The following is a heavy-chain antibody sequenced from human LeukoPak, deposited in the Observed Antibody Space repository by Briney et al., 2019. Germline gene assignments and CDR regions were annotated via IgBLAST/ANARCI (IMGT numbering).Heavy chain of an antibody. Sequence: PGGSLRLSCAASGFSISNYEMNWVRQAPGKGLEWVSYISSSGSTTYYADSVKGRFTISRDNAKNSLYLQMNSLRAEDTAVYYCARGNYYENSGHWVLSAFDIWGQGTMVTVSS. V-gene: IGHV3-48*03. D-gene: IGHD3-22*01. CDR3: ARGNYYENSGHWVLSAFDI. CDR2: ISSSGSTT. CDR1: GFSISNYE. J-gene: IGHJ3*02.